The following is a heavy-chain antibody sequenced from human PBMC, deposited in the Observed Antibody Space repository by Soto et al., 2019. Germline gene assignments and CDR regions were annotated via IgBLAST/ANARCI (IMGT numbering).Heavy chain of an antibody. CDR1: GFTFSSYG. CDR3: AKDYRWRDTAMDPDLYFDY. CDR2: ISYDGSNK. V-gene: IGHV3-30*18. D-gene: IGHD5-18*01. J-gene: IGHJ4*02. Sequence: PGGSLRLSCAASGFTFSSYGMHWVRQAPGKVLEWVAVISYDGSNKYYADSVKGRFTISRDNSKNTLYLQMNSLRAEDTAVYYCAKDYRWRDTAMDPDLYFDYWGQGTLVTVSS.